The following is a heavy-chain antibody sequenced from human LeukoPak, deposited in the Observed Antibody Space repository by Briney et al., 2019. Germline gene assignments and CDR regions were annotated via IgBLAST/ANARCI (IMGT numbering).Heavy chain of an antibody. D-gene: IGHD3-16*01. CDR1: GFMFSWYW. V-gene: IGHV3-7*01. Sequence: GGSLRLSCAASGFMFSWYWMSWVRQAPGKGLQWVASIRQDGTEKFHVDSVKGRFTISRDNAKNSLSLQMNSLRADDTAVYYCARAHSDYDDSAYPLDYWGQGTLVTVSS. CDR3: ARAHSDYDDSAYPLDY. J-gene: IGHJ4*02. CDR2: IRQDGTEK.